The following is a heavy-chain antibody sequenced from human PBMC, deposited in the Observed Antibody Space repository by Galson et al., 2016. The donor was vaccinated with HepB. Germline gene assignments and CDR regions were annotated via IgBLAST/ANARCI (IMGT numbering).Heavy chain of an antibody. CDR1: GFTFSSHW. D-gene: IGHD2-15*01. V-gene: IGHV3-7*01. J-gene: IGHJ6*02. CDR3: ARRLSVLVIAARGWGYGMDV. Sequence: SLRLSCAASGFTFSSHWMSWVRQAPGRGLEWVANIKQDGSDKHYVDSVKGRFTVSRDNARKSMFLQMESLRVNDTAVYYCARRLSVLVIAARGWGYGMDVCGQGTTVTVSS. CDR2: IKQDGSDK.